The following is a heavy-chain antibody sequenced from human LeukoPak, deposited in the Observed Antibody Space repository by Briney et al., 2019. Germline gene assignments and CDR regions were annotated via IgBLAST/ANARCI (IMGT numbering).Heavy chain of an antibody. Sequence: SETLSLTCTVSGDSITNYYWSWIRQPPGKGLEWIGYISNSGSTNYNPSLKSRVTISVDTSKNQFSLKLSSVTAADTPVYYCARLHCSGGSCYSGDNWFDPWGQGTLVTVSS. CDR2: ISNSGST. CDR3: ARLHCSGGSCYSGDNWFDP. J-gene: IGHJ5*02. V-gene: IGHV4-59*01. CDR1: GDSITNYY. D-gene: IGHD2-15*01.